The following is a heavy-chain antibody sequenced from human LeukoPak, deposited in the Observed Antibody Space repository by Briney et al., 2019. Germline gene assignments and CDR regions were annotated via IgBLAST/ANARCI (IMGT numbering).Heavy chain of an antibody. V-gene: IGHV3-15*01. Sequence: PGGSLRLSCAASGFTFSNAWMSWVRQAPGKGLEWVGRIKSKTDGGTTDYAAPVKGRFTISRDDSKNTLYPQMNSLKTEDTAVYYCTTPPFQIYCTSTSCYFDYWGQGTLVTVSS. CDR3: TTPPFQIYCTSTSCYFDY. CDR1: GFTFSNAW. D-gene: IGHD2-2*01. J-gene: IGHJ4*02. CDR2: IKSKTDGGTT.